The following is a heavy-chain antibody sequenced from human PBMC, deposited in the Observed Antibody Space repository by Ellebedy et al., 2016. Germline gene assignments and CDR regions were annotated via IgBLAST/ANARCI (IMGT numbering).Heavy chain of an antibody. CDR1: GGSISSSAYY. D-gene: IGHD6-13*01. CDR3: ARDYNSSWFG. CDR2: IYYSGST. V-gene: IGHV4-39*07. J-gene: IGHJ4*02. Sequence: GSLRLSCTVSGGSISSSAYYWDWIRQPPGMGLEWIGSIYYSGSTYYNPSLKRRVTISVDTSKNQFSLKLRSVTAADTAVYHCARDYNSSWFGWGRGTLVPVSS.